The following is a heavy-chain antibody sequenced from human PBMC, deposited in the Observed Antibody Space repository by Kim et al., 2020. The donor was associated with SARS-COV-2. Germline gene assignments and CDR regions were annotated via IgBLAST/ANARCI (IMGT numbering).Heavy chain of an antibody. CDR1: GYSFTSYW. V-gene: IGHV5-10-1*01. CDR3: ASGRSFPDYYGSGSYLGHAY. Sequence: GESLKISCKGSGYSFTSYWISWVRQMPGKGLEWMGRIDPSDSYTNYSPSFQGHVTISADKSISTAYLQWSSLKASDTAMYYCASGRSFPDYYGSGSYLGHAYWGQGTLVTVSS. D-gene: IGHD3-10*01. CDR2: IDPSDSYT. J-gene: IGHJ4*02.